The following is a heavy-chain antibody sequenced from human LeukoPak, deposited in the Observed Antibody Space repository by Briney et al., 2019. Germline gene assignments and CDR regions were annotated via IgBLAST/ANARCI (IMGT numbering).Heavy chain of an antibody. D-gene: IGHD6-19*01. V-gene: IGHV1-18*01. CDR2: ISTNSGNT. Sequence: ASVKVSCKASGYTFTNYGISWVRQAPGQGLEWMGWISTNSGNTKYAPNLQGRVSMTTDTSTGTAYMELRSLTSDDTAVYYCARDRTGSSGWYVWWGQGTLVTVSS. CDR3: ARDRTGSSGWYVW. CDR1: GYTFTNYG. J-gene: IGHJ4*02.